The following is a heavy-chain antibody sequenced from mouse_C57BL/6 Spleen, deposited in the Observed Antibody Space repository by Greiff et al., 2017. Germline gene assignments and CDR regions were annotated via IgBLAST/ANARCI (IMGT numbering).Heavy chain of an antibody. CDR1: GFTFSSYA. V-gene: IGHV5-4*03. J-gene: IGHJ2*01. CDR2: ISDGGSYT. CDR3: ARGTRYFDY. Sequence: EVKLMESGGGLVKPGGSLKLSCAASGFTFSSYAMSWVRQTPEKRLEWVATISDGGSYTYYPDNVKGRFTISRDNAKNNLYLQMSHLKSEDTAMYYCARGTRYFDYWGQGTTLTVSS. D-gene: IGHD3-3*01.